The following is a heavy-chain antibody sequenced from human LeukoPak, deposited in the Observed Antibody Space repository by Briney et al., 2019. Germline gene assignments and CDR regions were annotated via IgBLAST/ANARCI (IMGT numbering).Heavy chain of an antibody. J-gene: IGHJ4*02. CDR3: ASTPYYDSSGYCYVFDY. CDR2: ISAYNGNT. CDR1: GYTFTSYG. V-gene: IGHV1-18*01. Sequence: ASVKVSCKASGYTFTSYGISWVRQAPGQGLEWMGWISAYNGNTNYAQKLQGRVTMTTDTSTSTAYMELRSLRSDDTAVYYCASTPYYDSSGYCYVFDYWGQGTLVTVSS. D-gene: IGHD3-22*01.